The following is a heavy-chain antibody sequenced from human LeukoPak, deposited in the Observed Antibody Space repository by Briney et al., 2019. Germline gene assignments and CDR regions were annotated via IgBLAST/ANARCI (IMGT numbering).Heavy chain of an antibody. D-gene: IGHD6-19*01. V-gene: IGHV4-39*07. Sequence: SETLSLTCTVSGGSISSYYWGWIRQPPGKGLEWIGSIYYSGSTYYNPSLKSRVTISVDTSKNQFSLKLSSVTAADTAVYYCARKDSSGWYDVRYYYGMDVWGQGTTVTVSS. J-gene: IGHJ6*02. CDR3: ARKDSSGWYDVRYYYGMDV. CDR1: GGSISSYY. CDR2: IYYSGST.